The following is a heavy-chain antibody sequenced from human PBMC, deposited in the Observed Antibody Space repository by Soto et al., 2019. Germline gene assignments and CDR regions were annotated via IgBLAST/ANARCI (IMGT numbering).Heavy chain of an antibody. V-gene: IGHV3-33*01. CDR1: GFTFSSYG. CDR3: AGAAAAGRFDP. Sequence: TGGSLRLSCAASGFTFSSYGMHWVRQAPGKGLEWVAVIWYDGSNKYYADSVKGRFTISRDNSKNTLHLQMNSLRVEDTAVYYCAGAAAAGRFDPWGQGTLVTVSS. D-gene: IGHD6-13*01. J-gene: IGHJ5*02. CDR2: IWYDGSNK.